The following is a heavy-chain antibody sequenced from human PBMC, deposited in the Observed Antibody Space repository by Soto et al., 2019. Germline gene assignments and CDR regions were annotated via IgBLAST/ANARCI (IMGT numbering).Heavy chain of an antibody. D-gene: IGHD5-12*01. V-gene: IGHV3-30*18. J-gene: IGHJ6*02. CDR2: ISYDGSNK. Sequence: QVQLVESGGGVVQPGRSLRLSCAASGFTFSSYGMHWVRQAPGKGLEWVAVISYDGSNKYYADSVKGRFTISRDNSKNTLYLQMNSLRAEDTAVYYCAKTRGYSGYDYVLGYYGMDVWGQGTTVTVSS. CDR1: GFTFSSYG. CDR3: AKTRGYSGYDYVLGYYGMDV.